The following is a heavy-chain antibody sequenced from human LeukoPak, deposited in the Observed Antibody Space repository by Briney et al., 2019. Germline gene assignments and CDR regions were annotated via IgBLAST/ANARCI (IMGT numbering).Heavy chain of an antibody. CDR3: ARHGSAAAPLSN. CDR1: GGSFSGYY. V-gene: IGHV4-34*01. CDR2: INHSGST. J-gene: IGHJ4*02. D-gene: IGHD6-13*01. Sequence: SSETLSLTCAVYGGSFSGYYWSWIRQPPGKGLEWIGEINHSGSTNYNPSLKSRVTISVDTSKNQFSLKLSSVTAADTAVYYCARHGSAAAPLSNWGQGILVTVSS.